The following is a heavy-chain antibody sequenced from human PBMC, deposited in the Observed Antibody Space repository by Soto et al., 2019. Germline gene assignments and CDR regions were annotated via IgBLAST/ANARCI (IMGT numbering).Heavy chain of an antibody. D-gene: IGHD1-1*01. CDR3: VRGPYNYNSRYFDY. Sequence: SETLSLTCTVSGGSFSGYFWTWIRQPPGKGLEWLAEINHSGITNYNPSVESRVSMSVDTSKNQFSLRLYSVTAADTAVYYCVRGPYNYNSRYFDYWGQGTLVTAPQ. CDR1: GGSFSGYF. CDR2: INHSGIT. J-gene: IGHJ4*02. V-gene: IGHV4-34*01.